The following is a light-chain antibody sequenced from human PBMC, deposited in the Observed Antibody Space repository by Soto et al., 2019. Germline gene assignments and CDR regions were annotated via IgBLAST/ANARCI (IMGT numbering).Light chain of an antibody. CDR3: SSYTSSNTLDYV. J-gene: IGLJ1*01. CDR2: DVN. Sequence: QSALTQPASVSGSPGQSITISCTGTSSDVGGYNYVSWYQQHPGKAPKLMIYDVNNRPSGVSNRFSGSKSGNTASLTISGLQAEDEGDYYCSSYTSSNTLDYVFGTGTKLAVL. V-gene: IGLV2-14*01. CDR1: SSDVGGYNY.